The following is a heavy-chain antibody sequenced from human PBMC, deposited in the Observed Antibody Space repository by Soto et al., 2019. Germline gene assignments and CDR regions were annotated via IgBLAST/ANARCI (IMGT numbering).Heavy chain of an antibody. J-gene: IGHJ4*02. Sequence: GASVKVSCKASGYTFTSYAMHWVRQAPGQRLEWMGWINAGNGNTKYSQKFQGRVTITRDTSAGTAYMELSSLRSEDTAVYYCAGPSDYGDYVYGYWGQGTLVTVSS. CDR2: INAGNGNT. D-gene: IGHD4-17*01. V-gene: IGHV1-3*01. CDR1: GYTFTSYA. CDR3: AGPSDYGDYVYGY.